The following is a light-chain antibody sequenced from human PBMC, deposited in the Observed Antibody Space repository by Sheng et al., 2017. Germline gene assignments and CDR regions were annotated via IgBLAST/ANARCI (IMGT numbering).Light chain of an antibody. V-gene: IGKV3D-15*01. Sequence: EIVLAQSPVTLSVSPGERATLSCRASQYISAYLAWYQQKPGQAPRLIIYDVSNRATGIPARFSGSGSGTEFTLTISSLQSEDFALYFCQHYNKWPPITFGQGTRLEIK. J-gene: IGKJ5*01. CDR3: QHYNKWPPIT. CDR1: QYISAY. CDR2: DVS.